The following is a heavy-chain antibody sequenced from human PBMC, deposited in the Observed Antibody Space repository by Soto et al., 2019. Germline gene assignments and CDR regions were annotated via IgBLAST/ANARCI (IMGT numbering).Heavy chain of an antibody. CDR3: AKRQYSSGLLDWFDP. CDR2: ISGSGGST. D-gene: IGHD6-19*01. Sequence: PGGSLRLSCAASGFTFSSYAMSWVRQAPGKGLEWVSAISGSGGSTYYADSVKGRFTISRDNSKNTLYLQMNSLRAEDTAVYYCAKRQYSSGLLDWFDPWGQGTLVTVSS. CDR1: GFTFSSYA. V-gene: IGHV3-23*01. J-gene: IGHJ5*02.